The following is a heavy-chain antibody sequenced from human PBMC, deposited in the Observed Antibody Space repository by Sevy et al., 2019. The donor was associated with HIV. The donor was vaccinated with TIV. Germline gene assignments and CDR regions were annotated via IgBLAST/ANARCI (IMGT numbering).Heavy chain of an antibody. V-gene: IGHV4-39*01. CDR1: DGSISSTNYY. D-gene: IGHD3-16*01. CDR3: ARQLMREGECGWTFDY. CDR2: IYYSGST. J-gene: IGHJ4*02. Sequence: SETLSLTCTVSDGSISSTNYYWGWIRQPPGKGLEWIGSIYYSGSTYYNPSLKSRVTISVDTSKNHFSLRRNSVTAADTAIYYCARQLMREGECGWTFDYWGQGTLVTVSS.